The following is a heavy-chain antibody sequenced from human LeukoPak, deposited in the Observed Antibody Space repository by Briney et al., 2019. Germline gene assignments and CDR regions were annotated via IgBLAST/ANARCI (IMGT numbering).Heavy chain of an antibody. J-gene: IGHJ6*03. Sequence: GGSLRLSCAASGFTVSSNYMSWVRQAPGKGLEWVSFIYSGGSTYYADSVKGRFTISSDNAKNSLYLQMNSLRAEDTAVYYCARGGGQVAYYYYYYMDVWGKGTTVTVSS. CDR3: ARGGGQVAYYYYYYMDV. CDR2: IYSGGST. D-gene: IGHD2-15*01. V-gene: IGHV3-53*01. CDR1: GFTVSSNY.